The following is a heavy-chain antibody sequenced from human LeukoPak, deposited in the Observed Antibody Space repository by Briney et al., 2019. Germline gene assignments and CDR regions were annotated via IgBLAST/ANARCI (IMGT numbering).Heavy chain of an antibody. CDR2: ISAYNGNT. D-gene: IGHD3-9*01. J-gene: IGHJ5*02. CDR1: GYTFTSYG. CDR3: ARVPPPYYDILTGSKGPFDP. Sequence: ASVKVSCKASGYTFTSYGISWVRQAPGQGLEWMGWISAYNGNTNYAQKLQGRVTMTTDTSTSTAYMELRSLRSDDTAVYYCARVPPPYYDILTGSKGPFDPWGQGTLVTVSS. V-gene: IGHV1-18*01.